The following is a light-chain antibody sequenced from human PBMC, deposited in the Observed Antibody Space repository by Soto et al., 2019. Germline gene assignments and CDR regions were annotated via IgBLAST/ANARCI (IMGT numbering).Light chain of an antibody. V-gene: IGKV3-15*01. CDR3: QQYYYRPPYT. J-gene: IGKJ2*01. Sequence: EIVMTQSPATLAASPGERVTLSCRASQTVSTNLAWYQQKRGQAPRLLIYGASTRATDFPARFSGSGSGTEFTLTINSLQSEDFGVYYCQQYYYRPPYTFGQGTKLEIK. CDR2: GAS. CDR1: QTVSTN.